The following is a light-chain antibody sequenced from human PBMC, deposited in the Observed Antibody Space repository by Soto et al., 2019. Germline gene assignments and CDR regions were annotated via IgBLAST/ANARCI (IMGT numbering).Light chain of an antibody. CDR1: QSISSY. Sequence: DIQMTQSPSSLSASVGDRVTITCRASQSISSYLNWYQQKLGKAPKLLIYAASSLQGGVPSRFSGSGSGTDFTLTISRLQPEDFATYYCQQSFSTPYTFGQGTKLEIK. J-gene: IGKJ2*01. CDR3: QQSFSTPYT. CDR2: AAS. V-gene: IGKV1-39*01.